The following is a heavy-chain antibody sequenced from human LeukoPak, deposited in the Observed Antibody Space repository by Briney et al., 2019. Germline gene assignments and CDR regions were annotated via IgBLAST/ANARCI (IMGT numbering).Heavy chain of an antibody. Sequence: SETLSLTCAVYGGSFSGYYWSWIRQPPGKGLEWIGEINHSGSTNYNPSLKRRVTISVDTSKNQFSLKLSSVTAADTAVYYCARCKDDSSGSSDEAFDIWGQGTMVTVSS. CDR2: INHSGST. J-gene: IGHJ3*02. CDR1: GGSFSGYY. D-gene: IGHD3-22*01. CDR3: ARCKDDSSGSSDEAFDI. V-gene: IGHV4-34*01.